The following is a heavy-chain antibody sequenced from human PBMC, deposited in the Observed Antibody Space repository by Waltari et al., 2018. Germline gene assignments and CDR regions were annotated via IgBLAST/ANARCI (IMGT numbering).Heavy chain of an antibody. D-gene: IGHD5-12*01. V-gene: IGHV4-34*01. CDR1: GGSFSGSY. CDR2: INHSGST. Sequence: QVQLQQWGAGLLKPSETLSLTCAVYGGSFSGSYWSWIRQPPGKGLEWIGEINHSGSTNYNPSLKSRVTISVDTSKNQFSLKLSSVTAADTAVYYCARATSVDIVAPFDYWGQGTLVTVSS. J-gene: IGHJ4*02. CDR3: ARATSVDIVAPFDY.